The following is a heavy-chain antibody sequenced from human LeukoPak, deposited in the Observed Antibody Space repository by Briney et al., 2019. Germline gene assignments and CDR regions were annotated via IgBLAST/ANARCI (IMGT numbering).Heavy chain of an antibody. CDR3: ARDGFRYYYDSSGYDY. J-gene: IGHJ4*02. V-gene: IGHV4-30-4*08. CDR1: GGSISSGDYY. CDR2: IYYSGST. Sequence: PSETLSLTCTVSGGSISSGDYYWSWIRQPPGKGLEWIGYIYYSGSTYYDPSLKSRVTISVVTSKNQFSLKLSSVTAADTAVYYCARDGFRYYYDSSGYDYWGQGTLVTVSS. D-gene: IGHD3-22*01.